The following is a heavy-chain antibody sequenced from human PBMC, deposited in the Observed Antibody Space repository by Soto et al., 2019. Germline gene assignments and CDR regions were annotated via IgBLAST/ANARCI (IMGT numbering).Heavy chain of an antibody. Sequence: EVQLLESGGGLVQPGGSLRLSCAASGFTFSSYAMSWVRQAPGKGLEWVSAISGSGGSTYYADSVKGRFTISRDNSKNTLYLQMNSLRAEDTAVYYCAKVWGGYCSGDTCYSPYYYYGMDVWGQGTTVTVSS. CDR3: AKVWGGYCSGDTCYSPYYYYGMDV. CDR1: GFTFSSYA. CDR2: ISGSGGST. V-gene: IGHV3-23*01. J-gene: IGHJ6*02. D-gene: IGHD2-15*01.